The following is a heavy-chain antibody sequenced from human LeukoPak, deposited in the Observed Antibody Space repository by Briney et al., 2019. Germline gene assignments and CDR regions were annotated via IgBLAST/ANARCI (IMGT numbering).Heavy chain of an antibody. D-gene: IGHD2-2*01. CDR1: GFTFSDYY. Sequence: GGSLRLSCAASGFTFSDYYMSWIRQAPGTGLEWVSYISSSGSTIYYADSVKGRFTISRDNAKNSLYLQMNSLRAEDTAVYYCARDRGYCSSTSCYRILYYYGMDVWGQGTTVTVSS. V-gene: IGHV3-11*01. J-gene: IGHJ6*02. CDR3: ARDRGYCSSTSCYRILYYYGMDV. CDR2: ISSSGSTI.